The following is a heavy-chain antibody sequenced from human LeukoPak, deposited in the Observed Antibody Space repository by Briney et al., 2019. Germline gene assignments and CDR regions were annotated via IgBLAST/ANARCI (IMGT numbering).Heavy chain of an antibody. CDR3: ARLGDTAMVTFGPVGY. Sequence: ASVKVSCKASGYTFTSYGISWVRQAPGQGLEWMGWISAYNGNTNYAQKLQGRVTMTTDTSTSTAYMELRSLRSDDTAVYYCARLGDTAMVTFGPVGYWGQGTLVTVSS. CDR1: GYTFTSYG. CDR2: ISAYNGNT. D-gene: IGHD5-18*01. J-gene: IGHJ4*02. V-gene: IGHV1-18*01.